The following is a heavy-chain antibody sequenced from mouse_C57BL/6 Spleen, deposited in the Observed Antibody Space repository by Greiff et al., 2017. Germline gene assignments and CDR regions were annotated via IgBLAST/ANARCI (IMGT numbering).Heavy chain of an antibody. CDR2: ISSGGDYI. CDR1: GFTFSSYA. J-gene: IGHJ4*01. Sequence: EVQGVESGEGLVKPGGSLKLSCAASGFTFSSYAMSWVRQTPEKRLEWVAYISSGGDYIYYADTVKGRFTISRDNARNTLYLQMSSLKSEDTAMYYCTREGGYYYGSSHYAMDYWGQGTSVTVSS. V-gene: IGHV5-9-1*02. CDR3: TREGGYYYGSSHYAMDY. D-gene: IGHD1-1*01.